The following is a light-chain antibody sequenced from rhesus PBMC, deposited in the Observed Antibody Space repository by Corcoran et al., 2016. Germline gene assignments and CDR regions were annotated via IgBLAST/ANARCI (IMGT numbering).Light chain of an antibody. CDR2: RAS. V-gene: IGKV1-74*01. CDR3: QQNYGTPYS. J-gene: IGKJ2*01. Sequence: DIQMTQSPSSLSASVGDRVTITCRASENVNNYLNWYQQKPGKAPKLLIYRASTLQSGVPSTFSGRGSGTDYTFTISSMQCEDVATYYCQQNYGTPYSFGQGTKVEI. CDR1: ENVNNY.